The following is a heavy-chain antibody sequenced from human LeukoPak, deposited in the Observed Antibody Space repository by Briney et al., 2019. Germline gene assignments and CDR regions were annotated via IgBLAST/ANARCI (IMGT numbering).Heavy chain of an antibody. J-gene: IGHJ4*02. D-gene: IGHD3-22*01. CDR2: INHSGST. CDR1: GGSFSGYY. V-gene: IGHV4-34*01. Sequence: PSETLSLICAVYGGSFSGYYWSWIRQPPGKGLEWIGEINHSGSTNYNPSLKSRVTISVDTSKNQFSLKLSSVTAADTAVYYCARFSLYYYDSSGYFDYWGQRTLVTVSS. CDR3: ARFSLYYYDSSGYFDY.